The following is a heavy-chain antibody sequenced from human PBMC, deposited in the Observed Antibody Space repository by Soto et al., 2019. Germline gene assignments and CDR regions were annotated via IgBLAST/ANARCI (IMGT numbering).Heavy chain of an antibody. D-gene: IGHD1-26*01. CDR2: INHSGST. V-gene: IGHV4-34*01. Sequence: QVQLQQWGAGLLKPSETLSLTCAVSGGSFSAYYWSWIRQPPGKGLEWIGEINHSGSTNYNPSLKSRVTISVDTSKNEFSLRLSSVTAADTAVYYCARGARWEVLWLLDYWGQGTLVTVSS. J-gene: IGHJ4*02. CDR3: ARGARWEVLWLLDY. CDR1: GGSFSAYY.